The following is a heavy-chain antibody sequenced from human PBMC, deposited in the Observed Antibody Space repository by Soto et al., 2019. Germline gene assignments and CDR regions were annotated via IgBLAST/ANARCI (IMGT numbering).Heavy chain of an antibody. CDR3: AKDRMDHNSVWDPFDI. CDR2: IHGDGGKI. V-gene: IGHV3-7*01. J-gene: IGHJ3*02. D-gene: IGHD1-20*01. CDR1: GFMFSAYW. Sequence: PGGSLRLSCAASGFMFSAYWMSWVRQAPGKGLEWVANIHGDGGKIYYVDSVKGRFTISRDNAKRSLYLQMNSLRAEDTAVYYCAKDRMDHNSVWDPFDIWGQGTMVTVSS.